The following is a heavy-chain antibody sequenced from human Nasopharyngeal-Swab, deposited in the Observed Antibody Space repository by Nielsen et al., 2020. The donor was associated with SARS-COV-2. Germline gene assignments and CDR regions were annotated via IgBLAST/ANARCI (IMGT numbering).Heavy chain of an antibody. J-gene: IGHJ3*02. D-gene: IGHD3-22*01. CDR1: GGSISSGGYY. V-gene: IGHV4-31*03. Sequence: LRLSCTVSGGSISSGGYYWSWIRQHPGKGLEWIGYIYCSGSTYYNPSLKSRVTISVDTSKNQFSLKLSSVTAADTAVYYCARAMIVVVINAFDIWGQGTMVTVSS. CDR3: ARAMIVVVINAFDI. CDR2: IYCSGST.